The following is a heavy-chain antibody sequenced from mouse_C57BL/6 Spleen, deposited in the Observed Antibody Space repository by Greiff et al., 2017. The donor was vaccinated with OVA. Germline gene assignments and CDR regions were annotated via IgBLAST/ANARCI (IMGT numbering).Heavy chain of an antibody. CDR3: ARWGGTPFDY. J-gene: IGHJ2*01. V-gene: IGHV1-26*01. D-gene: IGHD4-1*01. CDR2: INPNNGGT. CDR1: GYTFTDYY. Sequence: EVMLQQSGPELVKPGASVKISCKASGYTFTDYYMNWVKQSHGKSLEWIGDINPNNGGTSYNQKFKGKATLTVDKSSSTAYMELRSLTSEDAAVYYCARWGGTPFDYWGQGTTLTVSS.